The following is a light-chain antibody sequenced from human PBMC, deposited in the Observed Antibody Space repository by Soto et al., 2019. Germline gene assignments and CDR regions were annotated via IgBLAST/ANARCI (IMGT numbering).Light chain of an antibody. CDR2: AAS. V-gene: IGKV1-8*01. J-gene: IGKJ3*01. CDR1: QGVSTH. CDR3: QQYYFYAHT. Sequence: AILVTHSPSSISAYPGDTVTITCRASQGVSTHLAWYQQKPGKAPKLLIYAASTLQIGVPSRFSGSGSGTDFTLTITSLQSEDFATYYCQQYYFYAHTFGPGTKVDIK.